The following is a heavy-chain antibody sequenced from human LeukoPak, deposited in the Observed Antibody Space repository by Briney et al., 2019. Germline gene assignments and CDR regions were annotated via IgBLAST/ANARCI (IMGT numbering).Heavy chain of an antibody. D-gene: IGHD2-15*01. CDR1: GFTFTTHA. J-gene: IGHJ4*02. Sequence: GGSLRLSCTDSGFTFTTHAMHWVRQAPGKGLEWVSGLSGSASSTYYADSVKGRFTISRDNSKNTLYLQMNSLRAEDTAVYYRAKDALPHTYSYYFDFWGQGTLVTVSS. CDR3: AKDALPHTYSYYFDF. CDR2: LSGSASST. V-gene: IGHV3-23*01.